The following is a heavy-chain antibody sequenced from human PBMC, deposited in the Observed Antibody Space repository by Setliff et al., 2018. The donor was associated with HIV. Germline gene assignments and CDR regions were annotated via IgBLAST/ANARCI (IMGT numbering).Heavy chain of an antibody. V-gene: IGHV3-21*01. CDR3: AAVFTGEPGRSLDY. CDR1: GFTFITST. Sequence: GGSLRLSCAVSGFTFITSTMNWVRQAPGKGLEWVASISSSGSYIHYADSVKGRFTISRDNAKNLQYLLMSDLRAEDTAVYYCAAVFTGEPGRSLDYWGQGTPVTVSS. CDR2: ISSSGSYI. J-gene: IGHJ4*02. D-gene: IGHD1-26*01.